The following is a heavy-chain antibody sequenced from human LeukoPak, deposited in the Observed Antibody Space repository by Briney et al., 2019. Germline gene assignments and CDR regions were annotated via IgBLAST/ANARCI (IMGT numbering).Heavy chain of an antibody. CDR1: GFTFSGSS. Sequence: TGGSLRVSCAASGFTFSGSSMHWVRQAPGKGLEYVSSISSTGDSTYYADSVKGRFTISRDNSKNTLYLQMGSLRTEDMAVYYCAQSDDYGDYVPVYWGQGTLVTVSS. CDR3: AQSDDYGDYVPVY. V-gene: IGHV3-64*02. CDR2: ISSTGDST. J-gene: IGHJ4*02. D-gene: IGHD4-17*01.